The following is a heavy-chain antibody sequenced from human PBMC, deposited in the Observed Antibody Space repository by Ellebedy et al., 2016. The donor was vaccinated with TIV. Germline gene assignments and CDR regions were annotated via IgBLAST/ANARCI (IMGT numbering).Heavy chain of an antibody. CDR2: ISAYNGNT. Sequence: ASVKVSCXASGYTFTSYGISWVRQAPGQGLEWMGWISAYNGNTNYAQKLQGRVTMTTDTSTSTAYMELRSLRSDDTAVYYCAILHYDILTGYYGFYYYYYGMDVWGQGTTVTVSS. CDR1: GYTFTSYG. D-gene: IGHD3-9*01. J-gene: IGHJ6*02. V-gene: IGHV1-18*01. CDR3: AILHYDILTGYYGFYYYYYGMDV.